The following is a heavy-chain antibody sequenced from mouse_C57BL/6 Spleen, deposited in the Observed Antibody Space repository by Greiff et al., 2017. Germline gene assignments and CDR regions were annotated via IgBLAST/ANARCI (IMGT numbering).Heavy chain of an antibody. J-gene: IGHJ2*01. CDR3: ASRTGITTVVAPFDY. CDR2: ILPGSGST. CDR1: GYTFTGYW. D-gene: IGHD1-1*01. Sequence: VQLQQSGAELMKPGASVKLSCKATGYTFTGYWIEWVKQRPGHGLEWIGEILPGSGSTNYNEKFKGKATFTADTSSNTAYMQLSSLTTEDSAIYYCASRTGITTVVAPFDYWGQGTTLTVSS. V-gene: IGHV1-9*01.